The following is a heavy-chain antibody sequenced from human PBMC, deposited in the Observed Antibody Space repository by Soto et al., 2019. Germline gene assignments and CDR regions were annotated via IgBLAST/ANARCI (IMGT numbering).Heavy chain of an antibody. J-gene: IGHJ5*02. V-gene: IGHV2-26*01. Sequence: QVTLKESGPVLVKPTETLTLTCTVSGFSLSNARMGVSWIRQPPGKALEWLAHIFSTDEKSYSTSLKSRLTISKPTSKSQVVLTMTNMDPVDTATYCCARINFVWLNCVVGNWFDPWGQGTLVTVSS. CDR3: ARINFVWLNCVVGNWFDP. CDR2: IFSTDEK. CDR1: GFSLSNARMG. D-gene: IGHD2-15*01.